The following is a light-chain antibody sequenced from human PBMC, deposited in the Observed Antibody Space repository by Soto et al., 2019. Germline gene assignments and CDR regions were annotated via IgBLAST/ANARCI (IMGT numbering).Light chain of an antibody. J-gene: IGKJ4*01. CDR1: QSISSW. V-gene: IGKV1-5*01. CDR3: QQYNRLLT. CDR2: DAS. Sequence: DIQMTQSPSILSASVGDRVTITCRASQSISSWLAWYQQKPGKAPKLLIYDASSLENGVPSRFSGSGSGTEFTLTISSLLPDDFATYYCQQYNRLLTFGGGTRWIS.